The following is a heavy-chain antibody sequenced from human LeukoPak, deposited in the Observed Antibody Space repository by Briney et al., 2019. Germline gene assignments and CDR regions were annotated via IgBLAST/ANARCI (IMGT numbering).Heavy chain of an antibody. D-gene: IGHD3-22*01. CDR3: AKDSSVVVITTNDY. J-gene: IGHJ4*02. CDR1: GFTFSSYA. Sequence: GGSLTLSCAASGFTFSSYAMHWVRQAPGKGLEWVAVISYDGSNKYYADSVKGRFTISRDNSKNTLYLQMNSLRAEDTAVYYCAKDSSVVVITTNDYWGQGTLVTVSS. V-gene: IGHV3-30*04. CDR2: ISYDGSNK.